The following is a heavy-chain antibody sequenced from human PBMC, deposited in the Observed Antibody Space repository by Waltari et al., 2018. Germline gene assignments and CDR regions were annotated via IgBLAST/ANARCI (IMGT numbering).Heavy chain of an antibody. V-gene: IGHV3-21*01. CDR3: ASSINMDV. J-gene: IGHJ6*02. CDR2: ISSSSSYI. Sequence: EVQLVESGGGLVKPGGSLRLSCAASGFTFSSYSMNWVRQAPGKGMEWVSTISSSSSYIYYADSVKGRFTISRDNAKNALYLQMNSLRAEDTAVYYCASSINMDVWGQGTTVTVSS. CDR1: GFTFSSYS.